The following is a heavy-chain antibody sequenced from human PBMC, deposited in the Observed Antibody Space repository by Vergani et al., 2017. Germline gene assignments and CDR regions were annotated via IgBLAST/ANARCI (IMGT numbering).Heavy chain of an antibody. D-gene: IGHD2-2*02. V-gene: IGHV3-74*01. CDR2: VNPEGTNT. J-gene: IGHJ6*03. Sequence: EVQLVESGGGLVQPGGSLRLSCAASGFTFSRHWMHWVRQAPGKGLVWVSRVNPEGTNTPYADSVQGRFTISRDNAKNMMYLQLNSLRDEDTAVYYCARIVGDELLYRNYYYYYYMAVWGKGTTVTVSS. CDR1: GFTFSRHW. CDR3: ARIVGDELLYRNYYYYYYMAV.